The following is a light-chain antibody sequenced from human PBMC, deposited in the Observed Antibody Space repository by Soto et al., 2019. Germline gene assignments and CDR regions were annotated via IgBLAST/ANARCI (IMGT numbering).Light chain of an antibody. CDR1: SDDVGAYNS. CDR3: CSSAPESTYV. J-gene: IGLJ1*01. CDR2: KGT. V-gene: IGLV2-23*01. Sequence: QSALATPASVSGSPGQSITISCPGTSDDVGAYNSVSWYQQLPHKAPQVILYKGTQRPSGVSSRFSGSTSGNAASLTISGLQADDEADYFCCSSAPESTYVFGTGTKLTVL.